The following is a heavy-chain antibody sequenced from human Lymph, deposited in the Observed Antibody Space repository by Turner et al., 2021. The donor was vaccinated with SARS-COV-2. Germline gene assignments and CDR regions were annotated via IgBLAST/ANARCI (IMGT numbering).Heavy chain of an antibody. CDR2: FDPQEGET. V-gene: IGHV1-24*01. CDR3: ATGPYDFWSGPSPGYYGMDV. D-gene: IGHD3-3*01. J-gene: IGHJ6*02. Sequence: QVQLVQSGAEVKKPGASVKDSCKVSGYTLTEVSMHWVRQAPGKGLEWMGGFDPQEGETIYAQKFQGRVTMTEDTSTDTAYMELSSLRSEDTAVYYCATGPYDFWSGPSPGYYGMDVWGQGTTVTVSS. CDR1: GYTLTEVS.